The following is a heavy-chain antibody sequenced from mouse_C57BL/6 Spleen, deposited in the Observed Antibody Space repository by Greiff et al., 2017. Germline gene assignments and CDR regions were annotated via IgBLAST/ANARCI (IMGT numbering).Heavy chain of an antibody. CDR2: IDPETGGT. CDR3: TRENDGYPYFDV. J-gene: IGHJ1*03. CDR1: GYTFTDYE. Sequence: VQVVESGAELVRPGASVTLSCKASGYTFTDYEMHWVKQTPVHGLEWIGAIDPETGGTAYNQKFKGKAILTADKSSSTAYMELRSLTSEDSAVYYCTRENDGYPYFDVWGTGTTVTVSS. V-gene: IGHV1-15*01. D-gene: IGHD2-3*01.